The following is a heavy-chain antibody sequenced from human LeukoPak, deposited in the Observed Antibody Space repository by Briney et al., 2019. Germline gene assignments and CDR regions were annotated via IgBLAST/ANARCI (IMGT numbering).Heavy chain of an antibody. CDR3: ARDIYTNGLYYFDY. CDR1: GFTFSNAW. V-gene: IGHV3-15*01. Sequence: GGSLRLSCAASGFTFSNAWMSWVRQAPGKGLEWVGRIKSKTDGGTTDYAAPVKGRFTISRDDSKNTLYLQMNSLKTEDTAVYYCARDIYTNGLYYFDYWGQGTLVTVSS. D-gene: IGHD5-24*01. CDR2: IKSKTDGGTT. J-gene: IGHJ4*02.